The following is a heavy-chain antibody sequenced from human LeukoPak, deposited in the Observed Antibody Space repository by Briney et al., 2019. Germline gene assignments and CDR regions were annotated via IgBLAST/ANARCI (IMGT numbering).Heavy chain of an antibody. J-gene: IGHJ6*03. D-gene: IGHD6-19*01. CDR3: ARVAVAGTFYYYYYMDV. Sequence: PGGSLRLSCAASGFTVSSNYMSWVRQAPGKGLEWVSVIYSGGSTYYADSVKGRFTISRDNSENTLYLQMNSLRAEDTAVYYCARVAVAGTFYYYYYMDVWGKGTTVTVSS. V-gene: IGHV3-53*01. CDR1: GFTVSSNY. CDR2: IYSGGST.